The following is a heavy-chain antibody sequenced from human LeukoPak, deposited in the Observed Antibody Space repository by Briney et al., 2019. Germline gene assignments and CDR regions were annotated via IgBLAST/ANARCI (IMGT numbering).Heavy chain of an antibody. Sequence: SETLSLTCTVSGGSISSYYWSWIRQPPGKGLEWIGYIYYSGSTHYNPSLKSRVTISVDTSKNQFSLKLSSVTAADTAVYYCARHGGFSNGREFDYWGQGTLVTVSS. V-gene: IGHV4-59*08. D-gene: IGHD1-1*01. CDR1: GGSISSYY. CDR3: ARHGGFSNGREFDY. CDR2: IYYSGST. J-gene: IGHJ4*02.